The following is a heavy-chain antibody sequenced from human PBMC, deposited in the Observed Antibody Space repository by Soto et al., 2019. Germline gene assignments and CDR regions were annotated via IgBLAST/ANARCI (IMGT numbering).Heavy chain of an antibody. V-gene: IGHV1-8*01. CDR1: GYTFTTYD. D-gene: IGHD3-16*01. Sequence: QVQLVQSGAEVKKPGASVKVSCKASGYTFTTYDINWVRQASGQGLEWMGWMNPDSGMTTYAQSFQGRVTMTRSTSISTAYMELSSLRSEDTAVYYCARGRGGQFDYWGQGPLVTVSS. CDR3: ARGRGGQFDY. CDR2: MNPDSGMT. J-gene: IGHJ4*02.